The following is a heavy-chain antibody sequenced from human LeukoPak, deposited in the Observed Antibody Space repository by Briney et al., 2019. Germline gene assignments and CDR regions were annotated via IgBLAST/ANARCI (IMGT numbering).Heavy chain of an antibody. CDR2: ISWNSGSI. V-gene: IGHV3-9*01. Sequence: GGSLRLSCAASGFTFDDYAMHWVRQAPGKGLEWVSGISWNSGSIGYADSVKGRFTISRDNAKNSLYLQMNSLRAEDTALYYCAKGHSSMIVVVTFDYWGQGTLVTTSS. D-gene: IGHD3-22*01. J-gene: IGHJ4*02. CDR1: GFTFDDYA. CDR3: AKGHSSMIVVVTFDY.